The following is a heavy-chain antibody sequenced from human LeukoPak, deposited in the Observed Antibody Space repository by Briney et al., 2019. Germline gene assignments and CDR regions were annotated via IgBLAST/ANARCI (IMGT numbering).Heavy chain of an antibody. CDR2: IYYSGST. J-gene: IGHJ6*03. D-gene: IGHD3-3*01. Sequence: SETLSLTCTVSGGSISSSSYYWSWIRQPPGKGLEWIGYIYYSGSTYYNPSLKSRVTISVDTSKNQFSLKLSSVTAADTAVYYCARGRSYDFWSGHYYMDVWGKGTTVTVSS. CDR1: GGSISSSSYY. CDR3: ARGRSYDFWSGHYYMDV. V-gene: IGHV4-31*03.